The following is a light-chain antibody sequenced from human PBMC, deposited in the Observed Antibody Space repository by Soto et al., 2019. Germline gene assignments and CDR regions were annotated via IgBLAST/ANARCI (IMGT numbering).Light chain of an antibody. CDR1: QNVLSD. V-gene: IGKV3-20*01. CDR3: QQYGSSPPYT. J-gene: IGKJ2*01. CDR2: RAS. Sequence: EILLTQSPATLSVSPGETATLSCRASQNVLSDLAWYQQRPGQPPRLLIYRASRRATGIPERFSASGSGTDFTLTICRLGPEVFAVYYCQQYGSSPPYTFGHGTKLEIK.